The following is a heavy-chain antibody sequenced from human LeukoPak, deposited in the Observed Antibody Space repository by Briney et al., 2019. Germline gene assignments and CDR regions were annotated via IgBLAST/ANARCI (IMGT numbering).Heavy chain of an antibody. V-gene: IGHV3-30*01. J-gene: IGHJ4*02. Sequence: GGSLRPSCAASGFTFNNYALHWVRQAPGKGLEWVAVISFDGKKIHYADSVKGRFTISRDNSRNTLYLQMNSLRVEDTALYYCARDDRFYYDNSGYYWPYYFDYWGQGTLVTVSS. CDR2: ISFDGKKI. CDR3: ARDDRFYYDNSGYYWPYYFDY. D-gene: IGHD3-22*01. CDR1: GFTFNNYA.